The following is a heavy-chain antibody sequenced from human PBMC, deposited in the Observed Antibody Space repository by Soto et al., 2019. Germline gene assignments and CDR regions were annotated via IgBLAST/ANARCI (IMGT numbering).Heavy chain of an antibody. CDR1: GFTFSSYS. CDR2: ISSSSSYI. D-gene: IGHD5-18*01. J-gene: IGHJ6*02. V-gene: IGHV3-21*01. Sequence: GGSLRLSCAASGFTFSSYSMNWVRQAPGKGLEWVSSISSSSSYIYYADSVKGRFTISRDNAKNSLYLQMNSLRAEDTAVYYCARELDTAMVNTDYGMDVWGQGTTVTVSS. CDR3: ARELDTAMVNTDYGMDV.